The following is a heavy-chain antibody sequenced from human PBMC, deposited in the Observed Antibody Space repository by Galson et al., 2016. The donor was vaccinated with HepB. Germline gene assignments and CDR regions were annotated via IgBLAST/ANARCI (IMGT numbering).Heavy chain of an antibody. Sequence: SLRLSCAASEFYFSDYSMNWVRQAPGKGLEWLSYISPNSDSTYYADSVKGRFTISRDNAKNSLYLQMNSLRDEDTAVYYCARERAETVAQGVIRVHRIHYYYGMDVWGQGTTVTASS. CDR2: ISPNSDST. CDR3: ARERAETVAQGVIRVHRIHYYYGMDV. V-gene: IGHV3-48*02. D-gene: IGHD3-10*01. J-gene: IGHJ6*02. CDR1: EFYFSDYS.